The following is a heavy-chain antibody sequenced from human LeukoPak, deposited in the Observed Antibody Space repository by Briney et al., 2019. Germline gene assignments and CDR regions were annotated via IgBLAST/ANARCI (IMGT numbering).Heavy chain of an antibody. CDR2: IYYSGST. CDR3: ARRGTYYYDN. V-gene: IGHV4-59*08. Sequence: SETLSLTCTVSGDSISSYYWSWIRQPPGKGLEWIGYIYYSGSTNYNPSLKSRVTISVDTSKNQFSLKLSSVTAADTAVYYCARRGTYYYDNWGQGTLVTVSS. CDR1: GDSISSYY. J-gene: IGHJ4*02. D-gene: IGHD3-16*01.